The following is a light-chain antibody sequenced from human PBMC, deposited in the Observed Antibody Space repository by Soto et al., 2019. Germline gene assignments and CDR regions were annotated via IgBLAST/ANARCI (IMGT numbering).Light chain of an antibody. CDR2: DAS. CDR3: QQRSTPLT. CDR1: QSVSSY. J-gene: IGKJ4*01. V-gene: IGKV3-11*01. Sequence: EVVLTQSPATLSLSPGERATLSCRASQSVSSYLAWYQQKPGQAPRLLIYDASNRATGIPARFSGSGSGTDFTLTISSLEPEDFAVYYCQQRSTPLTFGGGTKADI.